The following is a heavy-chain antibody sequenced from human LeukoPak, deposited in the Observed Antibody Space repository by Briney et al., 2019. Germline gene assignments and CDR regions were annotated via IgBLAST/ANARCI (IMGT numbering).Heavy chain of an antibody. CDR3: ARGSDRSSSWCYYYYYMDV. Sequence: ASVKVSCKASGYTFTSYDINWVRQATGQGLEWMGWMNPNSGNTGYAQKFQGRVTMTRNTSISTAYMELSSLRSEDTAVYYCARGSDRSSSWCYYYYYMDVWGKGTTVTISS. D-gene: IGHD6-13*01. V-gene: IGHV1-8*01. J-gene: IGHJ6*03. CDR2: MNPNSGNT. CDR1: GYTFTSYD.